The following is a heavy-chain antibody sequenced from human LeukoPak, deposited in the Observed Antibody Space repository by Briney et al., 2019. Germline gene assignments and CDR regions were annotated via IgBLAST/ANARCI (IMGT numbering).Heavy chain of an antibody. D-gene: IGHD3-3*01. Sequence: PGGSLRLSCAASGFTFSSYSMSWVRQAPGKGLEWVSSISSSSSYIYYADSVKGRFTISRDNSKNTLYLQMNSLRAEDTAIYYCAKDESGGVVSFDYWGQGTLVTVSS. CDR2: ISSSSSYI. CDR3: AKDESGGVVSFDY. CDR1: GFTFSSYS. J-gene: IGHJ4*02. V-gene: IGHV3-21*04.